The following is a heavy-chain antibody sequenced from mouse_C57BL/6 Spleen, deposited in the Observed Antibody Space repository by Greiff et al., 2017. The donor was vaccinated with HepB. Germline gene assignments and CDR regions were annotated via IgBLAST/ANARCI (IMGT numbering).Heavy chain of an antibody. CDR1: GFNIKDDY. CDR2: IDPENGDT. J-gene: IGHJ2*01. Sequence: EVQLQQSGAELVRPGASVKLSCTASGFNIKDDYMHWVKQRPEQGLEWIGWIDPENGDTEYASKFQGKATITADTSSNTAYLQLSSLTSEETAVYYCTTGDMGNGYYWGQGTTLTVSS. D-gene: IGHD2-1*01. CDR3: TTGDMGNGYY. V-gene: IGHV14-4*01.